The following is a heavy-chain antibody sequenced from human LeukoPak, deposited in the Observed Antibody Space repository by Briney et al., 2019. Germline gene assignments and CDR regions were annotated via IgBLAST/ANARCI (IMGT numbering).Heavy chain of an antibody. J-gene: IGHJ4*02. Sequence: GGSLRLSCATSGFSFSSTWMSWVRQVPGKGLEWVTNIKPDGSEKYSVDSVRGRFTISRDNAKNSLYLQMSGLRAEDTAVYFCVPHATRDIPATGTFYWGQGTLVTVSS. CDR3: VPHATRDIPATGTFY. CDR2: IKPDGSEK. V-gene: IGHV3-7*01. D-gene: IGHD6-13*01. CDR1: GFSFSSTW.